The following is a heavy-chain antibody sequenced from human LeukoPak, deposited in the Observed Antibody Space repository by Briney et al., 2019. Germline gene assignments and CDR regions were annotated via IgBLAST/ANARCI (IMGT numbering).Heavy chain of an antibody. Sequence: SETLSLTCTVSGGSINSYYWSWIRQTPGKGLEWIGYISYSGSTNYNPSLKSRVTISLGTSKNQFFLKLNSVAAADTALYYCARGNADWGQGTLVTVSS. CDR3: ARGNAD. J-gene: IGHJ4*02. CDR1: GGSINSYY. CDR2: ISYSGST. V-gene: IGHV4-59*01.